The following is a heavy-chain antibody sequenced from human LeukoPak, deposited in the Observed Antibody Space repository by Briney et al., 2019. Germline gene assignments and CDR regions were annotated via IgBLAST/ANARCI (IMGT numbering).Heavy chain of an antibody. J-gene: IGHJ4*02. CDR3: AKTKGYSYGYYFDY. Sequence: GGSLRLSCAASGFTFSSYAMHWVRQSLGKGLEWVAVMSYDGFNKYYANSVKGRFTISRDNSKNTLYLQMNSLRAEDTAVYYCAKTKGYSYGYYFDYWGQGTLVTVSS. CDR2: MSYDGFNK. V-gene: IGHV3-30*18. CDR1: GFTFSSYA. D-gene: IGHD5-18*01.